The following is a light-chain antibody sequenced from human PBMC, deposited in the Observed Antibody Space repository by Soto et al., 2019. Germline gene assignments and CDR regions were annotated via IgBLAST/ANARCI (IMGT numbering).Light chain of an antibody. CDR1: SSNIGANP. CDR2: NND. CDR3: EAWDDSLYGAV. Sequence: QSVLTQPPSASGTPGQRVTISCSGSSSNIGANPINWYQQLRGTAPKLLIYNNDQRPSGVPDRFSASKSGTSASLAISGLQSEDEADYYCEAWDDSLYGAVLGGGTKLTVL. V-gene: IGLV1-44*01. J-gene: IGLJ2*01.